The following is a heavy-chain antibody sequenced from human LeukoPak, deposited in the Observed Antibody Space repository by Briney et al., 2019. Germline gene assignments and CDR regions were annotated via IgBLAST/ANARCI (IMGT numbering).Heavy chain of an antibody. CDR3: ARVSSSTSSPGPYYYYYYMDV. V-gene: IGHV3-21*01. CDR2: ISSSSSYI. CDR1: GFTFSSYS. D-gene: IGHD2-2*01. J-gene: IGHJ6*03. Sequence: PGGSLRLSCAASGFTFSSYSVNWVRQAPGKGLEWVSSISSSSSYIYYADSVKGRFTISRDNAKNSLYLQMNSLRAEDTAVYYCARVSSSTSSPGPYYYYYYMDVWGKGTTVTVSS.